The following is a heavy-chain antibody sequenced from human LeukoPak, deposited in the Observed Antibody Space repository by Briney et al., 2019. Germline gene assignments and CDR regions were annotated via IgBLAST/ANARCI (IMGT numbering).Heavy chain of an antibody. Sequence: SETLSLTCTVSGGSIGSSSYYWAWIRQPPGKGLEWLGSIYYSGSAYYNPSLTGRVTISIDTSKNQFSLKLSSVTAADTAVYYCARYSTRGSSGYPGYFQHWGRGTLVTVSS. D-gene: IGHD3-22*01. J-gene: IGHJ1*01. CDR1: GGSIGSSSYY. CDR3: ARYSTRGSSGYPGYFQH. V-gene: IGHV4-39*07. CDR2: IYYSGSA.